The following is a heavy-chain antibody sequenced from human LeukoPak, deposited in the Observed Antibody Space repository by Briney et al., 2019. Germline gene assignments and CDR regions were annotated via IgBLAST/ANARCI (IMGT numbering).Heavy chain of an antibody. Sequence: PGGPLRLSCAASGFTVSSNYMSWVRQAPGKGLEWVSVISSGGSTYYADSVKGRFTISRHNSKNTPYLQMNSLRAEDTAVYYCAREYYYDSSGYSTWGQGTLVTVSS. J-gene: IGHJ4*02. CDR3: AREYYYDSSGYST. V-gene: IGHV3-53*04. D-gene: IGHD3-22*01. CDR1: GFTVSSNY. CDR2: ISSGGST.